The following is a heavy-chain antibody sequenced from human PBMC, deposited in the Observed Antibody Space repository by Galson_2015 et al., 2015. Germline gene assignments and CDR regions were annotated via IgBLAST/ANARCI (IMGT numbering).Heavy chain of an antibody. CDR1: GLTFSGSA. CDR2: IRSKANSYAT. J-gene: IGHJ6*02. Sequence: SLRLSCAASGLTFSGSAMHWVRQASGKGLEWVGRIRSKANSYATAYAALVKGRFTISRDDSKNTAYLQMNSLKTEDTAVYYCTRLSSRYGMDVWGQGTTVTVSS. D-gene: IGHD3-10*01. V-gene: IGHV3-73*01. CDR3: TRLSSRYGMDV.